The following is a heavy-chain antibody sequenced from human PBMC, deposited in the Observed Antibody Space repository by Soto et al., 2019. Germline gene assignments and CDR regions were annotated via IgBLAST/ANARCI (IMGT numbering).Heavy chain of an antibody. CDR3: ARFQTLLGTINSIDF. D-gene: IGHD1-1*01. Sequence: SETLSLTCTVSGGSISSYYWSWIRQPPGKGLEWIGYIYYRGSTNYNPSLKSRVTISVDTSKTQFSLKLSSVTAADTAVYYCARFQTLLGTINSIDFWGQGLLLTLSS. V-gene: IGHV4-59*12. CDR1: GGSISSYY. J-gene: IGHJ4*02. CDR2: IYYRGST.